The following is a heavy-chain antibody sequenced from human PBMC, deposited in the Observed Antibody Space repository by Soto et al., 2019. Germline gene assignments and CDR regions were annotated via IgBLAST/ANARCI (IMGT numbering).Heavy chain of an antibody. CDR2: ISAYNGNT. Sequence: ASVKVSCKASGYTFTSYGISWVRQAPGQGLEWMGWISAYNGNTNYAQKLQGRVTMTTDTSTSTAYMELRSLRSDDTAVYYCARNYNIVVVPAANDAFDIWGQGTMVTV. CDR3: ARNYNIVVVPAANDAFDI. CDR1: GYTFTSYG. D-gene: IGHD2-2*01. V-gene: IGHV1-18*01. J-gene: IGHJ3*02.